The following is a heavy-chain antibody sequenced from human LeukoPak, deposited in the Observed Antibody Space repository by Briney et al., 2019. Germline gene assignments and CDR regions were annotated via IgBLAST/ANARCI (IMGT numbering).Heavy chain of an antibody. Sequence: GGSQRLSCAASGFTFSSYWMHWVRQAPGKGLVWVSRINSDGSSTSYADSVKGRFTISRDNAKNTLYLQMNSLRAEDTAVYYCARGVPQRLLWFGEPYHNWFDPWGQGTLVTVSS. CDR1: GFTFSSYW. V-gene: IGHV3-74*01. CDR3: ARGVPQRLLWFGEPYHNWFDP. D-gene: IGHD3-10*01. CDR2: INSDGSST. J-gene: IGHJ5*02.